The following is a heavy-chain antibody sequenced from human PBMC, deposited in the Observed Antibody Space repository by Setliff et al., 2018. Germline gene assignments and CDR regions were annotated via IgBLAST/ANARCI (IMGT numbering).Heavy chain of an antibody. V-gene: IGHV1-3*01. CDR1: GYTFTSYA. CDR2: INAGNGNT. D-gene: IGHD2-2*01. J-gene: IGHJ3*02. CDR3: ARAQKSRYCSSTSWESLDAFDI. Sequence: ASVKVSCKASGYTFTSYAMHWVRQAPGQRLEWMGWINAGNGNTKYSQKFQGRVTITRDTSASTAYMELSSLRSEDTAVYYCARAQKSRYCSSTSWESLDAFDIWGQGTMVTVSS.